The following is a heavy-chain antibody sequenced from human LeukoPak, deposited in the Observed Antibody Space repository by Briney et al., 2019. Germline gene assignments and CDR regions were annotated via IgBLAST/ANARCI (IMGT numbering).Heavy chain of an antibody. CDR1: GGSISSSSYY. J-gene: IGHJ4*02. CDR2: VYYTGAS. V-gene: IGHV4-39*07. CDR3: ARGAPPQN. Sequence: SETLSLTCTVSGGSISSSSYYWGWIRQPPGKGLEWIGGVYYTGASYYIPSLKSRVTISIDTSKKHFSLKLTSVTAADTAVYYCARGAPPQNWGQGTLVTVSS.